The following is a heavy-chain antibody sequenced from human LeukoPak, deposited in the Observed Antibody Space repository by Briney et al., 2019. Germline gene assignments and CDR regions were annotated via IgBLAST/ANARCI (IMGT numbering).Heavy chain of an antibody. V-gene: IGHV3-15*01. Sequence: GGSLRLSCAASGFSFMNAWMIWVRQAPGKGLEWVGRIKSNADGGTPDYAAPAKGRFTISRDDSKNTLYLQMNSLKTEDTAVYYCTTFYHEYSPYWGRGTLVTVSS. CDR1: GFSFMNAW. D-gene: IGHD2/OR15-2a*01. CDR3: TTFYHEYSPY. J-gene: IGHJ4*02. CDR2: IKSNADGGTP.